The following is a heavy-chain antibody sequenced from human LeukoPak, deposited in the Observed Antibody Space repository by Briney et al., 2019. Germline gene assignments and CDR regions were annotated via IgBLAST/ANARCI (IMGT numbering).Heavy chain of an antibody. D-gene: IGHD4-11*01. CDR3: AREKGSSNYDS. J-gene: IGHJ5*01. V-gene: IGHV3-74*03. Sequence: GGSLRLSCAASGFTFNNYWIHWVRQVPGKGLVWVSRINGDGSSTAYADSVKGRFTISRDNAKNTLYLQMNSLRAEDTAVYYCAREKGSSNYDSWGQGTLVTVSP. CDR2: INGDGSST. CDR1: GFTFNNYW.